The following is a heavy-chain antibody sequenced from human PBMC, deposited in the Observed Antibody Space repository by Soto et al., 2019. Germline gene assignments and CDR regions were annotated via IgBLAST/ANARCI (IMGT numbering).Heavy chain of an antibody. CDR3: AKDEGVGGTLGLFDY. Sequence: QVQLVESGGGAVQPGASLRLSCVASGFDFTYYAMHWVRQAPGKGLESVAVMSSDGSKIHHTDSVKGRFTTSRDNYKNTLYLQMNSLRKEDTAVYFCAKDEGVGGTLGLFDYWGQGTLVSVSS. CDR1: GFDFTYYA. D-gene: IGHD1-26*01. V-gene: IGHV3-30*18. J-gene: IGHJ4*02. CDR2: MSSDGSKI.